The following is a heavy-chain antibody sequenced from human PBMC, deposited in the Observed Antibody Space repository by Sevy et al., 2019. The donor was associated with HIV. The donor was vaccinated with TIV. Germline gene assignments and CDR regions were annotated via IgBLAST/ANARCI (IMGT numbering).Heavy chain of an antibody. J-gene: IGHJ4*02. V-gene: IGHV3-11*03. CDR3: AKFAGDFPHFDF. CDR2: ISSSSSYT. Sequence: GGSLRLSCAASGFTFSDYYMSWIRQAPGKGLEWVSYISSSSSYTNYADSVKGRFTISRDNAKNSLYLHMNSLRAEDTALYYCAKFAGDFPHFDFWGQGTLVTVSS. D-gene: IGHD7-27*01. CDR1: GFTFSDYY.